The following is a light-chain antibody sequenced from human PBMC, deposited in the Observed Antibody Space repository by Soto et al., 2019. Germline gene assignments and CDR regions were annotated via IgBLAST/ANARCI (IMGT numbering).Light chain of an antibody. J-gene: IGKJ2*01. V-gene: IGKV1-39*01. CDR1: QSISNY. Sequence: DIQMTQSPSSLSASVGDRVTITCRASQSISNYLNWYQQKPGKAPKLLIYSASSLQSGVPSSFSGSGSGTDFTLTISSLQREDFATYYCQQSYSNPYTFGQGTNLEIK. CDR2: SAS. CDR3: QQSYSNPYT.